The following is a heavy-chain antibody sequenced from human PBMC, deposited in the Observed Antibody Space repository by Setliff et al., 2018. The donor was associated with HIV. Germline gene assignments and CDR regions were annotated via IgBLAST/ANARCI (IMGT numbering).Heavy chain of an antibody. V-gene: IGHV3-49*04. CDR3: TRDKGYAFDI. CDR2: IRSKAYGGTT. CDR1: GFTFSNYS. J-gene: IGHJ3*02. D-gene: IGHD5-18*01. Sequence: GGSLRLSCAASGFTFSNYSMNWVRQTPGKGLEWVGFIRSKAYGGTTEYAASVKDRFTVSRDDSKSIAYRQINSLKTEDTAVYYCTRDKGYAFDIWGQGTMVTVSS.